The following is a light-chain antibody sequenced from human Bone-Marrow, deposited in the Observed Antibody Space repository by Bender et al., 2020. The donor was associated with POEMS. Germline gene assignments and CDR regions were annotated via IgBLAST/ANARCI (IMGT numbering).Light chain of an antibody. J-gene: IGLJ3*02. CDR2: EGS. CDR1: SSDVGTYNL. CDR3: QSYDNSLGGWV. Sequence: QSALTQPASVSGSPGQSITISCTATSSDVGTYNLVSWYQQHPGKAPKLMIYEGSKRPSGVSNRFSGSKSDNTASLTISGLQAEDEADYYCQSYDNSLGGWVFGGGTKLTVL. V-gene: IGLV2-23*01.